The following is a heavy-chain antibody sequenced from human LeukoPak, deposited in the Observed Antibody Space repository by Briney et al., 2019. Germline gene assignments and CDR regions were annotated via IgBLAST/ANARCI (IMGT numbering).Heavy chain of an antibody. D-gene: IGHD3-3*01. CDR3: ARGHRITIFGVVTFDY. Sequence: PSETLSLTCTVSGGSISSYYWSWIRQPPGKGLEWIGYIYYSGSTNYNPSLKSRVTISVDTSKNQFSLKLSSVTAADTAVYYCARGHRITIFGVVTFDYWGQGTLVTVSS. CDR2: IYYSGST. J-gene: IGHJ4*02. V-gene: IGHV4-59*12. CDR1: GGSISSYY.